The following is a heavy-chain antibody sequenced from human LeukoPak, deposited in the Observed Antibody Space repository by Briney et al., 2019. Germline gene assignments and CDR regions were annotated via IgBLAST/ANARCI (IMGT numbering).Heavy chain of an antibody. D-gene: IGHD7-27*01. CDR1: GFTFSSYA. V-gene: IGHV3-23*01. J-gene: IGHJ4*02. CDR3: AKATKNWGSGNYFDY. CDR2: ISGSGGST. Sequence: GGSLRLSCAASGFTFSSYAMSWVRQAPGKGLEWVSAISGSGGSTYYADSVKGQSTISRDNSKNTLYMQMNSLRAEDTAVYYCAKATKNWGSGNYFDYWGQGTLVTVSS.